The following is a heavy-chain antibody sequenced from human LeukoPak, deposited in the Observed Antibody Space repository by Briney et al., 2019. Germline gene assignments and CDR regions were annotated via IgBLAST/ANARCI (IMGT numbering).Heavy chain of an antibody. CDR2: IQSKTDGGTT. Sequence: GGSLRLSCAASGFTFSNTWMNWVRQAPGKGLEWVGRIQSKTDGGTTEYAAPVKGRFTISRDDSKTTLYLQMNSLKTEDTAVYYCATLTVRGVINIWGQGTLVTVTS. CDR3: ATLTVRGVINI. D-gene: IGHD3-10*01. V-gene: IGHV3-15*01. J-gene: IGHJ4*02. CDR1: GFTFSNTW.